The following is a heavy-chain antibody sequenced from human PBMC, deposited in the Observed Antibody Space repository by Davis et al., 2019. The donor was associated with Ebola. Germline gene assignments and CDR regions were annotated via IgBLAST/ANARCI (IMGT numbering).Heavy chain of an antibody. J-gene: IGHJ4*02. Sequence: GESLKISCAASGFSFSSHIMSWGRQAPGKGLEWVANIKEDGSEKYYVDSVKGRFTISRDNAKNSLYLQMNSLGVEDTAVYYCARDPWDFWGQGTLVTVSS. V-gene: IGHV3-7*01. CDR2: IKEDGSEK. CDR1: GFSFSSHI. CDR3: ARDPWDF.